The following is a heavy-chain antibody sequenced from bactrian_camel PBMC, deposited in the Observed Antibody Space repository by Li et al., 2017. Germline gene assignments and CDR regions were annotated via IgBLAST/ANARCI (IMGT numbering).Heavy chain of an antibody. D-gene: IGHD2*01. Sequence: VQLVESGGGSAQAGGSLRLSCSASADALMYMAWFRQAAGMEREPVAALNSGSAGSSWYADSVKGRFTITISRDSSKSTVYLQMNALKPEDSAMYYCAARVSDCAYYTSDGCYSHRGQGTQVTVS. V-gene: IGHV3S40*01. CDR2: LNSGSAGSS. J-gene: IGHJ4*01. CDR1: ADALMY.